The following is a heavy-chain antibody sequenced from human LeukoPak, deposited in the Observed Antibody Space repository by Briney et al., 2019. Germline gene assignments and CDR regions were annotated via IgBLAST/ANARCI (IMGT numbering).Heavy chain of an antibody. CDR2: IYYSGST. Sequence: SETLSLTCTVSGDSITSYYWTWIRQPPGKALEWIGYIYYSGSTNYNPSLKSRVTISVDTSKNQFSLKLSSVAAADTAVYYCARATALGVDAFDIWGQGTMVTVSS. J-gene: IGHJ3*02. D-gene: IGHD3-10*01. CDR1: GDSITSYY. CDR3: ARATALGVDAFDI. V-gene: IGHV4-59*01.